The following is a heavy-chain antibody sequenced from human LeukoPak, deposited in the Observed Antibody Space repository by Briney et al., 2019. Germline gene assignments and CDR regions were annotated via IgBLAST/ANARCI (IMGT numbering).Heavy chain of an antibody. V-gene: IGHV4-59*01. CDR2: IYYSGST. CDR1: GGSISNNY. CDR3: ASHKGF. J-gene: IGHJ4*02. Sequence: SETLSLTCTVSGGSISNNYWSWFRQPPGKGPEWIGYIYYSGSTNYNPSLKSRVTISVDTSKSQFSLKLSSVTAADTAVYYCASHKGFWGQGTLVTVSS.